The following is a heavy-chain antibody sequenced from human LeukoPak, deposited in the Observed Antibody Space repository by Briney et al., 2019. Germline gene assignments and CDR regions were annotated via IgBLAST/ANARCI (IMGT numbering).Heavy chain of an antibody. CDR1: GFTFSSYS. CDR3: ARKPHYGNND. Sequence: GGSLRLSCAASGFTFSSYSMNWVRQAPGKGLEWVSSISSSSSYIYYAGSVKGRFTISRDNAKNSLYLQMNSLRAEDTAVYYCARKPHYGNNDWGQGTLVTVSS. CDR2: ISSSSSYI. J-gene: IGHJ4*02. V-gene: IGHV3-21*01. D-gene: IGHD4-17*01.